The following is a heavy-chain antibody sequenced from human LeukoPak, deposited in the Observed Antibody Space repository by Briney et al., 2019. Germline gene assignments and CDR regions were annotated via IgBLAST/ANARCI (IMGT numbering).Heavy chain of an antibody. V-gene: IGHV1-18*04. CDR3: ARDTKSILYSSSEPVYYYYGMDV. D-gene: IGHD6-13*01. Sequence: GASVKVSCKASGYNFISYYMLWVRQAPGQGLEWMGWISAYNGNTKYAQKLQGRVTMTTDTSTSTAYMELRSLRSDDTAVYYCARDTKSILYSSSEPVYYYYGMDVWGQGTTVTVSS. CDR2: ISAYNGNT. J-gene: IGHJ6*02. CDR1: GYNFISYY.